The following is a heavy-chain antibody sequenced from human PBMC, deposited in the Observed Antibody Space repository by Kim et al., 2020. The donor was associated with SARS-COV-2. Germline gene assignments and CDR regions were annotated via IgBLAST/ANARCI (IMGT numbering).Heavy chain of an antibody. Sequence: KYSQKFQGRITISRDTSANTAYMELRSLTTKDTALYYCVRDMNPTVYDYWGQGTLVTVSS. J-gene: IGHJ4*02. CDR3: VRDMNPTVYDY. V-gene: IGHV1-3*01. D-gene: IGHD4-4*01.